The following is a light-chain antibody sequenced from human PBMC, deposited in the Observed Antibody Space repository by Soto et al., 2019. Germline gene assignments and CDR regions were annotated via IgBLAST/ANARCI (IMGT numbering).Light chain of an antibody. CDR3: QQRSNWPIT. J-gene: IGKJ5*01. CDR1: QSISSSY. Sequence: EIVLTQSPGTLSLSPGKRATLSCRASQSISSSYLAWYQQRPGQAPRLLIYGASSRATGIPDRFSGSGSGTDFTLTISSLEPEDFAVYYCQQRSNWPITFGQGTRLEIK. V-gene: IGKV3D-20*02. CDR2: GAS.